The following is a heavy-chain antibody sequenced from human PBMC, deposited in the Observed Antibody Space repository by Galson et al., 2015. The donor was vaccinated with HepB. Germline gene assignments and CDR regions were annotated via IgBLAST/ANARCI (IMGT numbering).Heavy chain of an antibody. D-gene: IGHD5-18*01. CDR1: GFTFSSYS. CDR3: ARDTAMVGFDY. Sequence: SLRLSCAASGFTFSSYSMNWVRQAPGKGLEWVSYISSSSSTIYYADSVKGRFTISRDIAKNSLYLQMNSLRAEDTAVYYCARDTAMVGFDYWGQGTLVTVSS. V-gene: IGHV3-48*01. J-gene: IGHJ4*02. CDR2: ISSSSSTI.